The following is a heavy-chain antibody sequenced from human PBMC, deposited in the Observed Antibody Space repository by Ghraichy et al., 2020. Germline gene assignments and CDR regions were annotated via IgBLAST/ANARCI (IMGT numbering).Heavy chain of an antibody. CDR1: GFPFSSYG. CDR2: RSPDKETK. D-gene: IGHD1-26*01. CDR3: ARGDDGSPDS. V-gene: IGHV3-33*05. J-gene: IGHJ4*02. Sequence: GGSLRLSCKGSGFPFSSYGFHWVRRAPGKGLEWVAVRSPDKETKFYADSVRGRFTISRDDSKSTLFLRMNNLRPEDTGIYYCARGDDGSPDSWGPGTQVIVSS.